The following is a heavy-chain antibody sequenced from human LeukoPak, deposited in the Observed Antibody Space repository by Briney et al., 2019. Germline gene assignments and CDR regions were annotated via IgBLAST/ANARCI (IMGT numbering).Heavy chain of an antibody. V-gene: IGHV1-69*04. CDR3: AWGGSGSYPNYYYYGMDV. D-gene: IGHD3-10*01. CDR2: IIPILGIA. CDR1: GGTFSSYA. Sequence: SVKVSCKASGGTFSSYAISWVRQAPGQGLEWMGRIIPILGIANYAQKFQGRVTITADKSTSTAYMELSSLRSEDTAVYYCAWGGSGSYPNYYYYGMDVWGQGTTVTVSS. J-gene: IGHJ6*02.